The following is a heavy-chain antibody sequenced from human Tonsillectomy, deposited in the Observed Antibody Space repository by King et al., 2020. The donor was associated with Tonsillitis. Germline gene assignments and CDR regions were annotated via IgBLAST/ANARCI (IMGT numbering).Heavy chain of an antibody. Sequence: DVQLVESGGGLVKPGGSLRLSCAASGFTFSSYSMNWVRQAPGKGLEWVSCISSSSSYIYYAGSVRGRFTISRDNSKNTLYLQMNSLRAEDTAVYYCVPYYDILTGLYPSWFDPWGQGTLVTVSS. D-gene: IGHD3-9*01. J-gene: IGHJ5*02. CDR2: ISSSSSYI. CDR3: VPYYDILTGLYPSWFDP. V-gene: IGHV3-21*06. CDR1: GFTFSSYS.